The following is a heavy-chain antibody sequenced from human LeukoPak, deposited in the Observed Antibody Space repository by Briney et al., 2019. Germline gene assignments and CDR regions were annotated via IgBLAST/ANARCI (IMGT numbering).Heavy chain of an antibody. J-gene: IGHJ4*02. CDR3: ARDDSEIIDY. Sequence: SETLSLTCTVSGGSISSGGYYWSWIRQHPGKGLEWIGYIYYGGGTYYNPSLKSRVTISVDTSKNQFSLKLSTVTAADTAVYYCARDDSEIIDYWGQGTLVTVSS. V-gene: IGHV4-31*03. CDR1: GGSISSGGYY. D-gene: IGHD5-24*01. CDR2: IYYGGGT.